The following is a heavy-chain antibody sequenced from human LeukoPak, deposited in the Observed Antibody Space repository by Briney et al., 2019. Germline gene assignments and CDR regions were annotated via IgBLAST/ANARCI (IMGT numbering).Heavy chain of an antibody. D-gene: IGHD3-10*01. CDR3: AGTGITMVRGVIITHDY. V-gene: IGHV4-34*01. CDR1: GGSFSGYY. J-gene: IGHJ4*02. Sequence: SETLSLTCAVYGGSFSGYYWSWIRQPPGKGLEWIGEINHSGSTKYNTSPKSRVTIPVDTSKNQFSLKLSSVTAADTAVYYCAGTGITMVRGVIITHDYWGQGTLVTVSS. CDR2: INHSGST.